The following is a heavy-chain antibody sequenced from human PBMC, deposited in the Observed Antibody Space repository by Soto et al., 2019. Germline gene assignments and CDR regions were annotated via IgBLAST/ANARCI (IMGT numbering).Heavy chain of an antibody. CDR3: ASGQVVAAQP. V-gene: IGHV4-30-2*01. Sequence: QLQLQESGSGLVKPSQTLSLTCAVSGGSISSGGYSWSWIRQPPGKGLEWIGYIYHSGSTYYNPSLQIRVTLSVDRCKNQFSPKLSSVTAADTAVCFGASGQVVAAQPWGQGTLVTVSS. CDR2: IYHSGST. J-gene: IGHJ5*02. D-gene: IGHD2-15*01. CDR1: GGSISSGGYS.